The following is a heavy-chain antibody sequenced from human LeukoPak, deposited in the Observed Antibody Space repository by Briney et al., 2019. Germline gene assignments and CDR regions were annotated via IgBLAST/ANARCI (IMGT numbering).Heavy chain of an antibody. D-gene: IGHD6-6*01. Sequence: GGSLRLSCVTSGFSFSDYNMNWVRQAPGRGLEWVSSITSTSRDKSYADSVRGRFTISRDNAKNSLLLQMDTLGAEDTAVYYCARDRGIEARRSYYYYMDVWGKGTTVTVSS. CDR2: ITSTSRDK. CDR1: GFSFSDYN. J-gene: IGHJ6*03. CDR3: ARDRGIEARRSYYYYMDV. V-gene: IGHV3-21*01.